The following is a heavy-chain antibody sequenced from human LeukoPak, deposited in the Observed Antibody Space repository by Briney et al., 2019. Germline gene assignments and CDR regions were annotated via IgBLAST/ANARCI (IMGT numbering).Heavy chain of an antibody. V-gene: IGHV4-4*02. Sequence: SGTLSLTCAVSGGSISSSNWWSWVRQPPGKGLEWIGEIYHSGSTNYNPSLKSRVTISVDKSKNQFSLKLSSVTAADTAVYYCARATYSIAAAQYYFDYWGQGTLVTVSS. D-gene: IGHD6-13*01. CDR3: ARATYSIAAAQYYFDY. J-gene: IGHJ4*02. CDR2: IYHSGST. CDR1: GGSISSSNW.